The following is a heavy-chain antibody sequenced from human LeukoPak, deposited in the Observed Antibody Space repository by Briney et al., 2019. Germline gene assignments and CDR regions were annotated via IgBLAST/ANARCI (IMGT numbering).Heavy chain of an antibody. CDR2: INWNGGST. CDR1: GFPFDDYG. D-gene: IGHD2-15*01. CDR3: AREGCSGGSCYSDY. V-gene: IGHV3-20*04. J-gene: IGHJ4*02. Sequence: PGGSLRLSCAPSGFPFDDYGMSLVRQAPGKGLELVSGINWNGGSTGYADSVKGRFTISRDNAKNSLYLQMNSLRALHMALYYCAREGCSGGSCYSDYWGQGTLVTVSS.